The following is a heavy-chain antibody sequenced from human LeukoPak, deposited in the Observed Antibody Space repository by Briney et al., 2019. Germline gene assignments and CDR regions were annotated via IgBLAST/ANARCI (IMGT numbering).Heavy chain of an antibody. D-gene: IGHD6-13*01. CDR3: ARGRKRYSSSWRPPAYFVC. CDR2: INHSGST. Sequence: SETLSLTCAVYGGSFSGYYWSWIRQPPGKGLEWIGEINHSGSTNYNPSLKSRVTISVDTSKNQFSLKLSSVTAADTAVYYCARGRKRYSSSWRPPAYFVCWGQGTLVTVSS. V-gene: IGHV4-34*01. J-gene: IGHJ4*02. CDR1: GGSFSGYY.